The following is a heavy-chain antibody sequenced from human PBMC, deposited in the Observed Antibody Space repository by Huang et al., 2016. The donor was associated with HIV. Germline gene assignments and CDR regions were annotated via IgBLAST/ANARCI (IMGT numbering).Heavy chain of an antibody. J-gene: IGHJ5*02. CDR2: IIPILGTP. D-gene: IGHD6-13*01. CDR3: ARWEAAADNNWFNP. Sequence: QVQLVQSGAEVKKPGSSVKVSCRASGGTFSSCGISWVRQAPGQGFEWMGGIIPILGTPDYAQTFQGRVTITADESTSTAYMELSSLRSEDTAVYYCARWEAAADNNWFNPWGQGTLVTVSS. V-gene: IGHV1-69*01. CDR1: GGTFSSCG.